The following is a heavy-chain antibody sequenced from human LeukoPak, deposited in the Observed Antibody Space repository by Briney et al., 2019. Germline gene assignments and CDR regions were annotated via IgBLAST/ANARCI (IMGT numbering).Heavy chain of an antibody. V-gene: IGHV3-7*01. J-gene: IGHJ4*02. Sequence: PGGSLRLSCAASGFIFSNYWMSWVRRAPGKGLEWVANIKQDGSEKYYVDSVKGRFTISRDNAKNSLYLQMNSLRAEDTAVYYCARQGWDIVVVVAANDYWGQGTLVTVSS. CDR3: ARQGWDIVVVVAANDY. CDR1: GFIFSNYW. D-gene: IGHD2-15*01. CDR2: IKQDGSEK.